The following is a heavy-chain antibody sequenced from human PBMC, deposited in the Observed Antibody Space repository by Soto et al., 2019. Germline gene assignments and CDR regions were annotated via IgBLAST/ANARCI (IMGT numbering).Heavy chain of an antibody. J-gene: IGHJ3*01. CDR3: VCFRAARLDVFDF. V-gene: IGHV3-21*01. Sequence: GEYLRLSCAASGFTFSSYSMNWVRQAPGKGLEWVSSISSSSSYIYYADSVKGRFTISRDNAKNSLYLQMNSLRAEDTAVYYCVCFRAARLDVFDFWGQGTIVTVS. D-gene: IGHD6-6*01. CDR1: GFTFSSYS. CDR2: ISSSSSYI.